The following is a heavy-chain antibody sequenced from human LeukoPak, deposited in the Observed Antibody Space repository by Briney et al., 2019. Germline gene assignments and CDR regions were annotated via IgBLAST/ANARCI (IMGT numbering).Heavy chain of an antibody. J-gene: IGHJ4*02. CDR1: GESFRGYY. CDR2: INHSGST. Sequence: SETLSLTCAAYGESFRGYYWSWIRHPPGEGLECIGEINHSGSTNYNPPLKSRVTISVDTSKNQFTLKLSSLPPADRAVYYCARGGAPRGLASTLDYWGQGTLVTVSS. CDR3: ARGGAPRGLASTLDY. V-gene: IGHV4-34*01. D-gene: IGHD1-26*01.